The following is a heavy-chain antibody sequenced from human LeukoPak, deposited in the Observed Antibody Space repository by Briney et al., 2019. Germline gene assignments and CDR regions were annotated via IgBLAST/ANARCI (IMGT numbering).Heavy chain of an antibody. CDR2: IYSSGST. CDR3: ARGVRGVRPLYYYYGMDV. CDR1: GGSISSYY. J-gene: IGHJ6*02. V-gene: IGHV4-4*07. Sequence: PSETLSLTCTVSGGSISSYYWSWIRQPAGKGLEWIGRIYSSGSTNYNPSLKSRVTMSVDTSNNQFSLKLSSVTAADTAVYYCARGVRGVRPLYYYYGMDVWGQGTTVTVSS. D-gene: IGHD3-10*01.